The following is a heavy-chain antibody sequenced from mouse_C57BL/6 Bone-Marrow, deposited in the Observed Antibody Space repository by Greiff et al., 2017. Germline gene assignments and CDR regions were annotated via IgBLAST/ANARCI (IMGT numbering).Heavy chain of an antibody. J-gene: IGHJ2*01. D-gene: IGHD1-1*01. CDR1: GYTFTSYG. V-gene: IGHV1-81*01. CDR2: IYPRSGNT. Sequence: VKVVESGAELARPGASVKLSCKASGYTFTSYGISWVKQRTGQGLEWIGEIYPRSGNTYYNAKFKGKGTLNADKSSRTAYMELSSLTSEDSAVYFCARFITTVVPSDYWGQGTTLTVSS. CDR3: ARFITTVVPSDY.